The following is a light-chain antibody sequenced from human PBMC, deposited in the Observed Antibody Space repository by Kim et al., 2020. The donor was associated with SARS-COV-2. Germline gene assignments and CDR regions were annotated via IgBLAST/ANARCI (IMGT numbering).Light chain of an antibody. J-gene: IGLJ1*01. CDR2: TNN. CDR1: SSNIGSNT. CDR3: AAWDDSLNGFV. Sequence: GQRITISCSRSSSNIGSNTINWYQQLPGTAPNLLIYTNNQRPSGIPDRFTGSTSSTSASLAISGLQSEDAADYDYAAWDDSLNGFVFGTGTKVTVL. V-gene: IGLV1-44*01.